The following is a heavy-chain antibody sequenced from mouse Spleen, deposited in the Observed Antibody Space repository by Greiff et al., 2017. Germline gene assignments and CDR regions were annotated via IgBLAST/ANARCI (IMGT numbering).Heavy chain of an antibody. J-gene: IGHJ4*01. Sequence: EVKLVESGGGLVKPGGSLKLSCAASGFTFSSYTMSWVRQTPAKRLEWVATISSGGGNTYYPDSVKGRFTISRDNARNTLYLQMSSLRSEDTAMYYCARQGYDYVVYAMDYWGQGTSVTVSS. D-gene: IGHD2-4*01. CDR3: ARQGYDYVVYAMDY. CDR2: ISSGGGNT. CDR1: GFTFSSYT. V-gene: IGHV5-9*04.